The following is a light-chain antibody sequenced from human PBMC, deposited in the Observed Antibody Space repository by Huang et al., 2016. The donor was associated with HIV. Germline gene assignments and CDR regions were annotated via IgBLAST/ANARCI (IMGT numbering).Light chain of an antibody. CDR3: QRYDIAPRA. CDR1: QDIGKY. Sequence: DIQMTQSPASLSASTGVRVTLTCRASQDIGKYVAWFQQKPGKGPRLLIYGASMLQSGVPSRFTGRGSGTDFTLTITNFQPEDIATYYCQRYDIAPRAFGQGTKVDLK. J-gene: IGKJ1*01. V-gene: IGKV1-27*01. CDR2: GAS.